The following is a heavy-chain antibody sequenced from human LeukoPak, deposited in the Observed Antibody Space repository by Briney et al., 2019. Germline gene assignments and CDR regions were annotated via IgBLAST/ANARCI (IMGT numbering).Heavy chain of an antibody. CDR3: ARQTEYYYYYGMDV. D-gene: IGHD2-21*02. Sequence: PSETLSLTCTVSGGSISSYYWSWIRQPPGKGLEWIGYIYYSGSTNYNPSLKSRVTISVDTSKNQFSLKLSSVTAADTAVYYCARQTEYYYYYGMDVWGQETTVTVSS. CDR1: GGSISSYY. J-gene: IGHJ6*02. V-gene: IGHV4-59*01. CDR2: IYYSGST.